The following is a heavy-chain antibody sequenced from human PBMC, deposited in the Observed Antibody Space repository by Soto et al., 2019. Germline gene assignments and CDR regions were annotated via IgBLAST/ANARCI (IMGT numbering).Heavy chain of an antibody. CDR1: GGTFSSYA. Sequence: QVQLVQSGAEVKKPGSSVKVSCKASGGTFSSYAIGWVRQAPGQGLEWMGGIIPIFGTANYAQKFQGRVTITADESTSTAYMELSSLRSEDTAVYYCATTTIFGVDYYYYYGMDVWGQGTTVTVSS. V-gene: IGHV1-69*01. CDR2: IIPIFGTA. D-gene: IGHD3-3*01. CDR3: ATTTIFGVDYYYYYGMDV. J-gene: IGHJ6*02.